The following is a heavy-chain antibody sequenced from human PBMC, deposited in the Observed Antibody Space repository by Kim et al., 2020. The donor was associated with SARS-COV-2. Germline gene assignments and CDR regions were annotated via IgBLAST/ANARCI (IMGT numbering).Heavy chain of an antibody. CDR2: IYYSGST. Sequence: SETLSLTCTVSGGSISSSSYYWGWIRQPPGKGLEWIGSIYYSGSTYYNPSLKSRVTISVDTSKNQFSLKLSSVTAADTAVYYCARHPSQSYSLPFDYWGQGTLVTVSS. CDR3: ARHPSQSYSLPFDY. D-gene: IGHD2-15*01. V-gene: IGHV4-39*01. CDR1: GGSISSSSYY. J-gene: IGHJ4*02.